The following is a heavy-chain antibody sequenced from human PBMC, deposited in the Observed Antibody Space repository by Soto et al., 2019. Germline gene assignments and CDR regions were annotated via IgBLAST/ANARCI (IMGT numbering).Heavy chain of an antibody. CDR2: IHSDGIST. J-gene: IGHJ3*01. CDR1: GFTFSYYW. Sequence: EVQLVESGGGLVRPRGSLRLSCAASGFTFSYYWMHWVRQAPGKGLVWVSRIHSDGISTTYSDFVKGRFIISRDNARNTVDLQMNSVRVEDTAVYYCARGDRGAFDLWGQGTVVTVSS. V-gene: IGHV3-74*01. CDR3: ARGDRGAFDL. D-gene: IGHD1-26*01.